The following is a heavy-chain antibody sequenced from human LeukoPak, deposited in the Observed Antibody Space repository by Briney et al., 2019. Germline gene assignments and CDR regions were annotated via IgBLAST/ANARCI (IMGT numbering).Heavy chain of an antibody. V-gene: IGHV4-34*01. CDR3: ARAPIVVVVAATKRDAFDI. CDR1: GGSFSGYY. J-gene: IGHJ3*02. D-gene: IGHD2-15*01. CDR2: INHSGST. Sequence: SETLSLTCAVYGGSFSGYYWSWIRQPPGKGLEWIGEINHSGSTNYNPSLKSRVTISVDTSKNQFSLKLSSVTAADTAVYYCARAPIVVVVAATKRDAFDIWGQGTMVTVSS.